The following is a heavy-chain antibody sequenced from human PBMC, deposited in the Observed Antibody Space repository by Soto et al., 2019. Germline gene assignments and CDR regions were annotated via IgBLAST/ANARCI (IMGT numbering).Heavy chain of an antibody. CDR2: IIPIFGTA. V-gene: IGHV1-69*13. CDR1: GGTFSSYA. J-gene: IGHJ6*02. CDR3: ARERTGGGGMDV. D-gene: IGHD2-8*02. Sequence: SVKVSCKASGGTFSSYAISWVRQAPGQGLEWMGGIIPIFGTANYAQKFQGRVTITADESTSTAYMELSSLRSEDTAVYYCARERTGGGGMDVWGQGTTVTVSS.